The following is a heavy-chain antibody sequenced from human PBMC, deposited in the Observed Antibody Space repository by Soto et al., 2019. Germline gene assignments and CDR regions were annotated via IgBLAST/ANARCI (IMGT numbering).Heavy chain of an antibody. CDR1: GYTFTSYG. CDR2: ISAYNGNT. CDR3: ARDLGYCSGGSCHAPPFQH. V-gene: IGHV1-18*01. J-gene: IGHJ1*01. Sequence: ASVKVSCKASGYTFTSYGISWVRQAPGQGLEWMGWISAYNGNTNYAQKLQGRVTMTTDTSTSTAYMELRSLRSDDTAVYYCARDLGYCSGGSCHAPPFQHWGQGTLVTVSS. D-gene: IGHD2-15*01.